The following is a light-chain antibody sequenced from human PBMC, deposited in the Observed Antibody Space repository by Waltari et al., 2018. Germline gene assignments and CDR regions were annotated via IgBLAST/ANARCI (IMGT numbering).Light chain of an antibody. J-gene: IGKJ3*01. V-gene: IGKV1-13*02. CDR2: DAS. CDR3: QQFRA. Sequence: AIQLTQAPSPLSASVGDRVTITCRASHGISSALAWYQQKPGKAPKLLIYDASSLESGVPSRFSGSGSGTDFTLTISSLQPEDFATYYCQQFRAFGPGTKVDIK. CDR1: HGISSA.